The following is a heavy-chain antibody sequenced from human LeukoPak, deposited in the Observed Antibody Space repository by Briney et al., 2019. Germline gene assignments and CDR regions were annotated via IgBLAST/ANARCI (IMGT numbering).Heavy chain of an antibody. V-gene: IGHV3-23*01. CDR3: AKVPRGEQLDELFDY. J-gene: IGHJ4*02. Sequence: GGSLRLSCAASGFTFSNAWMSWVRQAPGKGLEWVSAISGSGGSTYYADSVKGRFTISRDNSKNTLYLQMNSLRAEDTAVYYCAKVPRGEQLDELFDYWGQGTLVTVSS. CDR1: GFTFSNAW. CDR2: ISGSGGST. D-gene: IGHD6-6*01.